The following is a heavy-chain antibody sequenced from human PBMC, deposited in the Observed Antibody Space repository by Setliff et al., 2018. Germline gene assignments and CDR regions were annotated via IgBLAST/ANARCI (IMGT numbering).Heavy chain of an antibody. Sequence: PSETLSLTCSVSGASISTTYYYGDWIRQSPEKGXEWIXXXXXXXXXXYNPXXXSRVTXSVDKSKNQFSLSLRSVTAADTAVYYCATDGPVLNGDYISWGQGTRVTVSS. CDR1: GASISTTYYY. V-gene: IGHV4-39*07. J-gene: IGHJ5*02. CDR2: XXXXXXX. CDR3: ATDGPVLNGDYIS. D-gene: IGHD3-10*01.